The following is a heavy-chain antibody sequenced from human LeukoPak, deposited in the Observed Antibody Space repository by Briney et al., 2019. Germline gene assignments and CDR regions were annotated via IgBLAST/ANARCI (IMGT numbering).Heavy chain of an antibody. V-gene: IGHV3-74*01. Sequence: GGSLRLSCAASGFTFSSYWMHWVRQAPGKGLVWVSRINSDGSSTSYADSVKGRFTLSRDNSKNTLYLQMNSLRAEDTAVYYCAKGRPTCSGGSCYPTYNDYWGQGTLVTVSS. CDR1: GFTFSSYW. J-gene: IGHJ4*02. D-gene: IGHD2-15*01. CDR2: INSDGSST. CDR3: AKGRPTCSGGSCYPTYNDY.